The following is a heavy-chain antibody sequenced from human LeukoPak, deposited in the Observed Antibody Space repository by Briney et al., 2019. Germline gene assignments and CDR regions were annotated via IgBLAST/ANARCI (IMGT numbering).Heavy chain of an antibody. CDR2: TNPNSGGT. J-gene: IGHJ4*02. V-gene: IGHV1-2*04. D-gene: IGHD3-22*01. CDR1: GYTFTGYY. CDR3: ARREDYYDSSGYSFDY. Sequence: ASVKVSCKASGYTFTGYYMHWVRQAPGQGLEWMGWTNPNSGGTNYAQKFQGWVTMTRDTSISTAYMELSRLRSDDTAVYYCARREDYYDSSGYSFDYWGQGSLVTVSS.